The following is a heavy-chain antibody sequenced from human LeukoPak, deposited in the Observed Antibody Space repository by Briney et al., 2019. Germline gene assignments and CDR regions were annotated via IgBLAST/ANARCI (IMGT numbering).Heavy chain of an antibody. D-gene: IGHD1-26*01. J-gene: IGHJ6*02. CDR1: DGSINSYY. V-gene: IGHV4-59*01. CDR2: IYYNGNT. Sequence: SETLSLTCSVSDGSINSYYWNWIRRPPGKGLEWIGYIYYNGNTNYSPSPKSRVTMSVDTSKNLFSLKVSSVTAADTAVYYCARGRSNYYGMDVWGQGTTVTVSS. CDR3: ARGRSNYYGMDV.